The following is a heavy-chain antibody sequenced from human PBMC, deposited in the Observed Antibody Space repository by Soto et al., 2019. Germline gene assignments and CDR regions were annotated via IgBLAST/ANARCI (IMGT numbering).Heavy chain of an antibody. D-gene: IGHD5-12*01. CDR2: IIPILGIA. CDR3: ARDQRGYSGYDYAY. Sequence: SVKVSCKASGGTFSSYTISWVRQAPGQGLEWMGRIIPILGIANYAQKFQGRVTITADKSTSTAYMELSSLRSEDTAVYYCARDQRGYSGYDYAYWGQGTLVTVSS. J-gene: IGHJ4*02. V-gene: IGHV1-69*04. CDR1: GGTFSSYT.